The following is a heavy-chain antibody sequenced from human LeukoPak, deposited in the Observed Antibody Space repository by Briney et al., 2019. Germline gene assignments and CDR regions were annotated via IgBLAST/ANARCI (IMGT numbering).Heavy chain of an antibody. D-gene: IGHD3-22*01. J-gene: IGHJ6*02. CDR3: AKYESKTNYGMDV. CDR2: IYGGST. V-gene: IGHV4-4*07. Sequence: SETLSLTCTVSGGSISSYYWSWIRQPAGKGLEYIGRIYGGSTNYNPSPKSRVTLSVDTSNNLFYMKLTSVTAADTAVYYCAKYESKTNYGMDVWGQGTTVTVSS. CDR1: GGSISSYY.